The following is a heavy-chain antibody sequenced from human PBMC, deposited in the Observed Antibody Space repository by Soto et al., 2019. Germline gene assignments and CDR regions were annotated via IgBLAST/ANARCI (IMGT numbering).Heavy chain of an antibody. CDR3: ARDRGGVASNWFDP. V-gene: IGHV4-4*02. CDR2: IYHSGST. D-gene: IGHD3-10*01. J-gene: IGHJ5*02. CDR1: GRSIRSSNW. Sequence: AETLSLTYAICGRSIRSSNWWSWVRQPPGKGLEWIGEIYHSGSTNYNPSLKSRVTISVDKSKNQFSLKLSSVTAADTAVYYCARDRGGVASNWFDPWGQG.